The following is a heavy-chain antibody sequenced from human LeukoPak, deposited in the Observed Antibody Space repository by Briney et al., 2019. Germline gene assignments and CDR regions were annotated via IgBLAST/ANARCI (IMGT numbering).Heavy chain of an antibody. V-gene: IGHV1-2*02. CDR3: AREVGYSTSYYGRFDP. CDR1: GYTFTSYY. D-gene: IGHD6-13*01. J-gene: IGHJ5*02. Sequence: ASVKVSCKASGYTFTSYYMEWVRQAPGQGLEWMGWINPISGITNYAQKFQGRVTMTRDTSITTAYMELSRLTSDDTAVFYCAREVGYSTSYYGRFDPWGQGTLVTVSS. CDR2: INPISGIT.